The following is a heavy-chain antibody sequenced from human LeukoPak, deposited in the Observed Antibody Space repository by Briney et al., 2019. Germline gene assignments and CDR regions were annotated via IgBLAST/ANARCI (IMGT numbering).Heavy chain of an antibody. D-gene: IGHD2-15*01. CDR2: ISSSSSYI. CDR1: GFTFSSYS. J-gene: IGHJ4*02. V-gene: IGHV3-21*04. Sequence: PGGSLRLSCAASGFTFSSYSMNWVRQAPGKGLEWVSSISSSSSYIYYADSVKGRFTISRDNAKNSLYLQMNSLRAGDAAVYYCAKAPVTTCSGAYCYPFDYWSQGTLVTVSS. CDR3: AKAPVTTCSGAYCYPFDY.